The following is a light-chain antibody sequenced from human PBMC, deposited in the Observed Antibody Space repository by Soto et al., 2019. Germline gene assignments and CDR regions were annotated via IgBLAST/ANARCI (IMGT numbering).Light chain of an antibody. Sequence: EIVMTQSPATLSVSPCERGTLSCRASQSVSSNLAWYQQKPGQAPRLLIYGASTRATGIPARFSGSGSGTEFTLTISSLQSEDFAVYYCQQYNNWLWTFGQGTKVDIK. CDR2: GAS. J-gene: IGKJ1*01. CDR1: QSVSSN. V-gene: IGKV3-15*01. CDR3: QQYNNWLWT.